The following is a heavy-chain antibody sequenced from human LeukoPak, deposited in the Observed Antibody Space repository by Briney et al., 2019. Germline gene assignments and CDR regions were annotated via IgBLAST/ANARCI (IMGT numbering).Heavy chain of an antibody. Sequence: PGGSLRLSCAASGFTFSSYAMSWVRQAPGKGLEWVSVISGSGGSTYSADSVKGRFTISRDNSKNTVYLQMNSLRAEDTAVYYCARDLSLGGVDIWGQGTMVTVSS. J-gene: IGHJ3*02. D-gene: IGHD7-27*01. CDR2: ISGSGGST. V-gene: IGHV3-23*01. CDR1: GFTFSSYA. CDR3: ARDLSLGGVDI.